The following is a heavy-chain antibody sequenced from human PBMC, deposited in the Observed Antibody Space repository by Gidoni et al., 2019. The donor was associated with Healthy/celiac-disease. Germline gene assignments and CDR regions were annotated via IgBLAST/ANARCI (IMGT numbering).Heavy chain of an antibody. CDR3: AKDAQVATITGFYYYYGMDV. V-gene: IGHV3-30*18. CDR2: MSYDGSNK. Sequence: QVQLVESGGGVVQPGRSLRLYCAASGFTFSSYGMHWVRQAPGKGLEWVAVMSYDGSNKYYADSVKGRFTISRDNSKNTLYLQMNSLRAEDTAVYYCAKDAQVATITGFYYYYGMDVWGQGTTVTVSS. J-gene: IGHJ6*02. D-gene: IGHD5-12*01. CDR1: GFTFSSYG.